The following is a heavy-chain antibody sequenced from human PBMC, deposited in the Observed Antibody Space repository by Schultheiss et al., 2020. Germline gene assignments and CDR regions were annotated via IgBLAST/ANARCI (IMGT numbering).Heavy chain of an antibody. Sequence: SETLSLTCTVSGGSISSSYWSWIRQPPGKGLEWIGYINYSGSTNYNTSLKSRVTISVETSKNQFSLKLSSVTAADTAVYYCAKDSVGCYWGQGTLVTVSS. CDR2: INYSGST. D-gene: IGHD1-26*01. J-gene: IGHJ4*02. V-gene: IGHV4-59*12. CDR1: GGSISSSY. CDR3: AKDSVGCY.